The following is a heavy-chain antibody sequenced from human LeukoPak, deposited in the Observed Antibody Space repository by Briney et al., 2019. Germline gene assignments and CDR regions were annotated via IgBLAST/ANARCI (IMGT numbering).Heavy chain of an antibody. D-gene: IGHD3-22*01. Sequence: PGGSLRLSCAASGFTFSSYSMNWVRQAPGKGLEWVSSISSSSSYIYYADSVKGRFTISRDNAKNSLYLQMNSLRAEDTAVYYCARVSGYYDSSGWYYFDYWGQGTLVTVSS. CDR3: ARVSGYYDSSGWYYFDY. CDR1: GFTFSSYS. CDR2: ISSSSSYI. J-gene: IGHJ4*02. V-gene: IGHV3-21*01.